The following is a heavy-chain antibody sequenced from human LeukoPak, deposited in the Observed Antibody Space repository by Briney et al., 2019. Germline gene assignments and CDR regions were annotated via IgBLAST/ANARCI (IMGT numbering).Heavy chain of an antibody. Sequence: GGSLRLSCAASGFTFSDYYMSWIRQAPGEGLEWVSYISSSSSSTNYADSVKGRFTISRDNAKNSLLLQMNSLRAEDTAVYYCARGRSSGRYYFDYWGQGTLVTVSS. CDR1: GFTFSDYY. D-gene: IGHD6-19*01. V-gene: IGHV3-11*05. CDR2: ISSSSSST. CDR3: ARGRSSGRYYFDY. J-gene: IGHJ4*02.